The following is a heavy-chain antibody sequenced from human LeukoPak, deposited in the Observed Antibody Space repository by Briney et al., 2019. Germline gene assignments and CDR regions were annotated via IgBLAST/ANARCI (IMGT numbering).Heavy chain of an antibody. CDR3: ARVEATTGRNYHYYYMDV. D-gene: IGHD1-1*01. CDR1: GFYFSSYS. J-gene: IGHJ6*03. Sequence: RGSLRLSCGASGFYFSSYSMNWVRQAPGKGLEWVSSINSGSTYMYYADSVKGRFTISRDNAKNSLHLQMDSLRAEDTAVYFCARVEATTGRNYHYYYMDVWGKGTTVTVSS. V-gene: IGHV3-21*01. CDR2: INSGSTYM.